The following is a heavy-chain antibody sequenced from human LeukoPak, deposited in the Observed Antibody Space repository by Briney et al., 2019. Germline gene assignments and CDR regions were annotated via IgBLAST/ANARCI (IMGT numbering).Heavy chain of an antibody. Sequence: ASVKVSCKASGYTFTSYYMHWVRQAPGQGLEWMGIINPSGGSTSYAQKFQGRVIMTRDMSTSTVYMELSSLRSEDTAVYYCARSRYALLPDYWGQGTLVTVSS. V-gene: IGHV1-46*01. CDR1: GYTFTSYY. CDR3: ARSRYALLPDY. D-gene: IGHD3-22*01. CDR2: INPSGGST. J-gene: IGHJ4*02.